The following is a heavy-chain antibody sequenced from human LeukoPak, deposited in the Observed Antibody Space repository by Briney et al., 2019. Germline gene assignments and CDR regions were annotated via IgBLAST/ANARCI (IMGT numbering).Heavy chain of an antibody. D-gene: IGHD6-19*01. J-gene: IGHJ4*02. CDR2: INPNSGGT. CDR1: GYTFTGYY. CDR3: ARVSGWYDY. Sequence: ASVKVSCKASGYTFTGYYMHWVRQAPGQGLVWMGWINPNSGGTNYAQTLQGRVTMTTDTSTSTASMELRSLRSDDTAVYYCARVSGWYDYWGQGTLVTVSS. V-gene: IGHV1-2*02.